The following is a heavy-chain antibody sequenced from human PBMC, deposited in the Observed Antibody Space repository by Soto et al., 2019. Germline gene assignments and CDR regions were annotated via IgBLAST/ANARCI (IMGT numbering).Heavy chain of an antibody. CDR1: GYTFTSYG. D-gene: IGHD3-10*01. CDR2: INAGNGNT. Sequence: ASVKVSCKASGYTFTSYGISWVRQAPGQGLEWMGWINAGNGNTKYSQKFQGRVTITRDTSASTAYMELSSLRSEDTAVYYCARDMGFGLSDYWGQGTLVTVSS. V-gene: IGHV1-3*01. CDR3: ARDMGFGLSDY. J-gene: IGHJ4*02.